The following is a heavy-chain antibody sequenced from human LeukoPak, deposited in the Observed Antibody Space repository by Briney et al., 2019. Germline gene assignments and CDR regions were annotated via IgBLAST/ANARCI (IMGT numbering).Heavy chain of an antibody. CDR2: ISSSCSTI. CDR3: ARAPTYYYGSGSYQYYFDY. Sequence: GGSLRLSCAASGFTFSSYSMNWVRQAPGKGLEWVSYISSSCSTIYYADSVKGRFTISRDNAKNSLYLQMNSLRDEDTAVYYCARAPTYYYGSGSYQYYFDYWGQGTLVTVSS. J-gene: IGHJ4*02. D-gene: IGHD3-10*01. CDR1: GFTFSSYS. V-gene: IGHV3-48*02.